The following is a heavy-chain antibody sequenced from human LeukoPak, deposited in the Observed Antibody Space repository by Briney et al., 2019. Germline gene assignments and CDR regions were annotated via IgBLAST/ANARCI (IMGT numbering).Heavy chain of an antibody. CDR2: IIPIFGTA. CDR1: GGTFSSYA. V-gene: IGHV1-69*05. D-gene: IGHD3-3*01. Sequence: ASVKVSCKASGGTFSSYAISWVRQAPGQGLEWMGGIIPIFGTANYAQKFQGRVTITTDESTSTAYMELSSLRSEDTAVYYCARETEDDSIFGVVFGPLDYWGQGTLVTVSS. J-gene: IGHJ4*02. CDR3: ARETEDDSIFGVVFGPLDY.